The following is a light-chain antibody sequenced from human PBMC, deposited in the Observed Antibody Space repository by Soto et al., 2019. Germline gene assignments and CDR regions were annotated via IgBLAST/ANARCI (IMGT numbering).Light chain of an antibody. V-gene: IGKV3-20*01. CDR3: QQYVGLPPT. CDR1: QSVSSSH. CDR2: GAS. J-gene: IGKJ1*01. Sequence: DTVCTKRPETRSLCPGETAIRSRWASQSVSSSHIAWYQQKPGQSPRLLIDGASSRASGIPDRFSGSGSGTDFTLTICRLETEDFAVYYCQQYVGLPPTLGQGTKVDI.